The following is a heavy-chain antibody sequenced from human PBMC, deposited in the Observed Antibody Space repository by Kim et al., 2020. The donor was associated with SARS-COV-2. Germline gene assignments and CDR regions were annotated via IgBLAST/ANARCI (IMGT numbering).Heavy chain of an antibody. V-gene: IGHV4-39*01. CDR1: GGSISSSSYY. J-gene: IGHJ4*02. Sequence: SETLSLTCTVSGGSISSSSYYWGWIRQPPGKGLEWIGSIYYSGSTYYNPSLKSRVTISVDTSKNQFSLKLSSVTAADTAVYYCARHGGWGIAAAGTGFDYWGQGTLVTVSS. CDR3: ARHGGWGIAAAGTGFDY. D-gene: IGHD6-13*01. CDR2: IYYSGST.